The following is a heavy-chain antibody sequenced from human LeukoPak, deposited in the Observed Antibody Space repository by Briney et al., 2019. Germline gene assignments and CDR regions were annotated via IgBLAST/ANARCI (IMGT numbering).Heavy chain of an antibody. CDR3: ARESYSSYFDY. D-gene: IGHD2-21*01. CDR1: GFTFSSYA. Sequence: GRSLRLSCAASGFTFSSYAMHWVRQAPGKGLEWVAVISYDGSNKYYADSVKGRFTISRDNSKNTLYLQMNSLRAEDTAVYYCARESYSSYFDYWGQGTPVTVSS. J-gene: IGHJ4*02. V-gene: IGHV3-30*04. CDR2: ISYDGSNK.